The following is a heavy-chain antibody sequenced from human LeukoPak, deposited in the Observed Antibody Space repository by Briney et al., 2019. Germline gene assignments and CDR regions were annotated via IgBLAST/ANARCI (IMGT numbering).Heavy chain of an antibody. J-gene: IGHJ4*02. CDR3: ARHLNNCGDDCYIFDY. D-gene: IGHD2-21*01. V-gene: IGHV4-39*01. CDR1: GGSISSRSHY. CDR2: IYYSGST. Sequence: SETLSLTCTVSGGSISSRSHYWVWIRQPPGKGLEWLGSIYYSGSTSYNPSLKRRITISVDTSKNQFSLKLSAVTAADTAVYYCARHLNNCGDDCYIFDYWGQGTLVTVSS.